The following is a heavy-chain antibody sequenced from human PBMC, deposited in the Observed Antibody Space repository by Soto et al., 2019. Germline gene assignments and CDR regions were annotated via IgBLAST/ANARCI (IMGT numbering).Heavy chain of an antibody. J-gene: IGHJ5*02. Sequence: TLSLTCTVSGGSISSYYWSWIRQPPGKGLEWIGYIYYSGSTNYNPSLKSRVTISVDTSKNQFSLKLSSVTAADTAVYYCARDQDPWGQGTLVTVSS. V-gene: IGHV4-59*01. CDR2: IYYSGST. CDR3: ARDQDP. CDR1: GGSISSYY.